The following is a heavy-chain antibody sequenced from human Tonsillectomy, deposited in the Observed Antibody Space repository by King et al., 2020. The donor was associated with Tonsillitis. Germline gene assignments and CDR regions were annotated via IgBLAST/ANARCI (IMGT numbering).Heavy chain of an antibody. CDR2: IHYSGNT. CDR1: GGSMRSNY. CDR3: ARVVGETREEWLSSYYYYYYMDV. V-gene: IGHV4-59*01. J-gene: IGHJ6*03. D-gene: IGHD3-3*01. Sequence: VPLQESGPGLVKPSETLSLTCTVSGGSMRSNYWSWLRQPPGKGLEWIGYIHYSGNTNYKPSLKSRVTISVDTSKNQFSLKLSSVTAADTAVYYCARVVGETREEWLSSYYYYYYMDVWGKGTTVTVAS.